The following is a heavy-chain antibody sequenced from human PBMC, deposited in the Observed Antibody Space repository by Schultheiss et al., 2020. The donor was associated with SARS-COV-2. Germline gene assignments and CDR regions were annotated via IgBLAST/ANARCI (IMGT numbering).Heavy chain of an antibody. CDR3: ARIPDYGDYVTFDY. CDR1: GGSISSGGYS. Sequence: SETLSLTCTVSGGSISSGGYSWSWIRQPPGKGLEWIGSIYYSGSTYYNPSLKSRVTISVDTSKNQFSLKLSSVTAADTAVYYCARIPDYGDYVTFDYWGQGTLVTVSS. V-gene: IGHV4-30-2*03. D-gene: IGHD4-17*01. J-gene: IGHJ4*02. CDR2: IYYSGST.